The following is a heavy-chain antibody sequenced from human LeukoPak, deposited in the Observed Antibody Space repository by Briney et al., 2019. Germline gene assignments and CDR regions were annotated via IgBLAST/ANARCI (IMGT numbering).Heavy chain of an antibody. V-gene: IGHV3-7*01. CDR3: ANFWLHYYDSSGYRRMDV. CDR2: IKQDGSEK. D-gene: IGHD3-22*01. CDR1: GFTFSNYW. J-gene: IGHJ6*02. Sequence: GGSLRLSCAASGFTFSNYWMNWVRQAPGKGLEWVANIKQDGSEKYYVDSVKGRFTISRDNAKNSLYLQMNSLRAEDTAVYYCANFWLHYYDSSGYRRMDVWGQGTTVTVSS.